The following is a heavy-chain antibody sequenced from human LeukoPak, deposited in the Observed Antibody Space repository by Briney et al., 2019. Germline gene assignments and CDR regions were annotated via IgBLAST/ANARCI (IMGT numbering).Heavy chain of an antibody. J-gene: IGHJ5*02. D-gene: IGHD3-22*01. CDR3: ARGGYYYDSSGYLDT. Sequence: ASVKVSCKASGYTFTSYGISWVRQAPGQGLEWMGWISAYNGNTNYAQKLQGRVTMTTDTSTSTAYMELRSLRSEDTAVYYCARGGYYYDSSGYLDTWGQGTLVTVSS. V-gene: IGHV1-18*01. CDR1: GYTFTSYG. CDR2: ISAYNGNT.